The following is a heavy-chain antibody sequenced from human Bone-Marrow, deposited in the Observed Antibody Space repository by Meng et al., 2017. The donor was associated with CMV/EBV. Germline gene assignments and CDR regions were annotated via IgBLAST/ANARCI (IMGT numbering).Heavy chain of an antibody. J-gene: IGHJ6*02. Sequence: GESLKISCAASGFTFDDYTMYWVRQTPGKGLEWVSSISSSSSYIYYADSVKGRFTISRDNAKNSLYLQMNSLRAEDTAVYYCARGPHHYTGYCSSTSCYEATGGMDVWGQGTTVTVSS. D-gene: IGHD2-2*01. CDR2: ISSSSSYI. V-gene: IGHV3-21*01. CDR1: GFTFDDYT. CDR3: ARGPHHYTGYCSSTSCYEATGGMDV.